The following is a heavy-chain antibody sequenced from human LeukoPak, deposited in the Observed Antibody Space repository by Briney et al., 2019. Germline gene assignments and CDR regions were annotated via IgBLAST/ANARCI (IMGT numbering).Heavy chain of an antibody. Sequence: GGSLRLSCAASGFTFSSYAMSWVRQAPGKGLEWVSAISGGGGSTYYADSVKGRFTISRDNSKNTLYLQMNSLRAEDTAVYYCAKDRIAAVKFDYWGQGTLVTVSA. CDR1: GFTFSSYA. CDR2: ISGGGGST. V-gene: IGHV3-23*01. D-gene: IGHD6-13*01. CDR3: AKDRIAAVKFDY. J-gene: IGHJ4*02.